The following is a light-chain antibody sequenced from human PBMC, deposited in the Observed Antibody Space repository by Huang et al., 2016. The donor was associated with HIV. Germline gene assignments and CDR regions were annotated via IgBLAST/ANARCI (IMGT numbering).Light chain of an antibody. CDR1: QDISNY. CDR3: QQYDDLPYT. J-gene: IGKJ2*01. V-gene: IGKV1-33*01. CDR2: DAS. Sequence: DIQMTQSPSSLSASVGDRVTITRQASQDISNYLNWYQQKPGKAPTLLIYDASNLETGVPSRFSGSGSGTDFTFTISSLQPEDIATYYCQQYDDLPYTFGQGTKLEIK.